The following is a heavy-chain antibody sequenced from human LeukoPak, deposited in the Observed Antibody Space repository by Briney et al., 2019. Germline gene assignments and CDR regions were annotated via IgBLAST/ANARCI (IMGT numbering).Heavy chain of an antibody. CDR2: IYYSGTT. D-gene: IGHD1-26*01. CDR3: ARGVNSGYFDY. Sequence: SETLSLTCSVSAGSVSSGRYCGGWIRQPAGKGLDWIGYIYYSGTTNYHPSRKSRVTISLDTYTNQFSLKLTSVTAADTAVYSCARGVNSGYFDYCGQGTLVTVSS. V-gene: IGHV4-61*01. CDR1: AGSVSSGRYC. J-gene: IGHJ4*02.